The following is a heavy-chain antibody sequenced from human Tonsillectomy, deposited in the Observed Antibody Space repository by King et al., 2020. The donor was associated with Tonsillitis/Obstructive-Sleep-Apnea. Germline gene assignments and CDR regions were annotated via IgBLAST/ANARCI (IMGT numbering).Heavy chain of an antibody. J-gene: IGHJ4*02. Sequence: SGFTVSSNYMTWVRQAPGKGLERVSVIYSGCSTYYADAVKGRFTISRDNSKNTLYLQMNSLRAEDTAVYYCARRYAGGGYYCNWGQGTLVTVSS. D-gene: IGHD3-22*01. CDR3: ARRYAGGGYYCN. CDR1: GFTVSSNY. V-gene: IGHV3-53*01. CDR2: IYSGCST.